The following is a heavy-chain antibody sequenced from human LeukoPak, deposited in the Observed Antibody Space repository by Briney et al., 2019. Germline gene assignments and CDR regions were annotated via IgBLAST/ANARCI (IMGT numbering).Heavy chain of an antibody. V-gene: IGHV3-48*04. CDR3: AREGGPGYRISDY. CDR1: GFTFSSYS. D-gene: IGHD2-15*01. J-gene: IGHJ4*02. Sequence: GGSLRLSCAASGFTFSSYSMNWVRQAPGKGLEWVSYISSSSSTIYYADSVKGRFTISRDNAKNSLYLQMNSLRAEDTAVYYCAREGGPGYRISDYWGQGTLVTVSS. CDR2: ISSSSSTI.